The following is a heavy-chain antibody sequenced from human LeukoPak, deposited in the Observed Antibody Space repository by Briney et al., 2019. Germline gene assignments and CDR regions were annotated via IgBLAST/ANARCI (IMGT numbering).Heavy chain of an antibody. V-gene: IGHV4-59*08. CDR1: GGSISSYY. J-gene: IGHJ5*02. CDR3: ARQSTYYDFLFDP. D-gene: IGHD3-3*01. CDR2: IYYSGST. Sequence: SSETLCLTCTVSGGSISSYYWSWIRQPPGEGLEWIGYIYYSGSTNYNPSLKSRVTISVDTSKNQFSLKLSSVTAADTAVYYCARQSTYYDFLFDPWGQGTLVTVSS.